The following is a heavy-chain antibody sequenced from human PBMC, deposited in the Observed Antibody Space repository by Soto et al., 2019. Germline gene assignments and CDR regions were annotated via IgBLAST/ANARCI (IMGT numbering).Heavy chain of an antibody. CDR3: AKDPIAARWPTPTWFDP. J-gene: IGHJ5*02. CDR2: ISWNSGSI. D-gene: IGHD6-6*01. CDR1: GFTFDDYA. Sequence: EVQLVESGGGLVQPGRSLRLSCAASGFTFDDYAMHWVRQAPGKGLEWVSGISWNSGSIGYADSVKGRFTISRDNAKNSLYLQMNSLRAEDTALYYCAKDPIAARWPTPTWFDPWGQGTLVTVSS. V-gene: IGHV3-9*01.